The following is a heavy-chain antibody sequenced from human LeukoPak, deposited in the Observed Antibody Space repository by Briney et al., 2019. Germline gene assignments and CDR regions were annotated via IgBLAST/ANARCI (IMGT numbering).Heavy chain of an antibody. CDR2: IYPGDSEP. CDR1: GYSLSSYR. J-gene: IGHJ4*02. Sequence: SLNLSCKCSGYSLSSYRIGWVRPLPGEGLEWMGIIYPGDSEPSNNASFQGQDTISDDKSIRDTYLQGSSLKGADSALYCCAREDSGPSDYWGQGTLVTVAS. CDR3: AREDSGPSDY. V-gene: IGHV5-51*01.